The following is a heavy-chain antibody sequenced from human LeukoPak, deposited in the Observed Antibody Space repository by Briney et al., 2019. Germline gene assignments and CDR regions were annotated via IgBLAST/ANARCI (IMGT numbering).Heavy chain of an antibody. J-gene: IGHJ6*03. CDR1: GFIVRSNY. D-gene: IGHD1-26*01. Sequence: PGGSLRLSFVGSGFIVRSNYMTWVRQAPGKGLEWVSILDHGGSAYYADSVKGRFSISSDTSKNTPSLQMNSLRAEHTAVDYCAKSRYSGSYGYYYYMDVWGKGTTVTVPS. V-gene: IGHV3-53*01. CDR3: AKSRYSGSYGYYYYMDV. CDR2: LDHGGSA.